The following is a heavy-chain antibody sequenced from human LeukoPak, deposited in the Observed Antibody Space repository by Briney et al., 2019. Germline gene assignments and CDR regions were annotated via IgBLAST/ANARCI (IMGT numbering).Heavy chain of an antibody. CDR1: GGSISSYY. CDR3: ARDRGGYFDY. D-gene: IGHD3-10*01. J-gene: IGHJ4*02. CDR2: IYYSGST. V-gene: IGHV4-59*01. Sequence: SETLSLTCTVSGGSISSYYWSWIRQPPGKGLEWIGYIYYSGSTNYNPSLKSRVTISVDPSKNQFSLKLSSVTAADTAVYYCARDRGGYFDYWGQGTLVTVSS.